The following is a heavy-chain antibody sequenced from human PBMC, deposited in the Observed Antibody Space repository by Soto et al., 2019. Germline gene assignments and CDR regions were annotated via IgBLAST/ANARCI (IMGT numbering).Heavy chain of an antibody. D-gene: IGHD3-3*01. Sequence: GASVKVSCKDSGYTFSSYARHWVRQAPGQRLEWMGWINAGNGNRKYSQKFQGRVTITRDTSASTAYTELSSLRSEDTAVYCCARDFGGFDPWGQGTLVTVSS. CDR1: GYTFSSYA. CDR2: INAGNGNR. J-gene: IGHJ5*02. CDR3: ARDFGGFDP. V-gene: IGHV1-3*01.